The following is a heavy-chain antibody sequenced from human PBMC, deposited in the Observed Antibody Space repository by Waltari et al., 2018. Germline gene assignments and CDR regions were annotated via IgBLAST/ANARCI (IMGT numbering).Heavy chain of an antibody. D-gene: IGHD6-13*01. CDR3: ARGDPVAAAGGHCDS. CDR1: GYTFTDYY. Sequence: QVQLVQSGAEVKKPGASVKVSCKASGYTFTDYYIHWVRQAPGQGLEWMGRVNPNSGGKNYAQKFQGRVTMTGDTSISTAYMELISLISDDTAVYYCARGDPVAAAGGHCDSWGQGTLVTVSS. J-gene: IGHJ4*02. CDR2: VNPNSGGK. V-gene: IGHV1-2*06.